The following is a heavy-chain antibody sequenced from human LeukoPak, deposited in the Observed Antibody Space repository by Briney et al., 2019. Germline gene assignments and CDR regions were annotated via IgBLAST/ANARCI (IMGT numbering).Heavy chain of an antibody. CDR2: INPNSGGT. Sequence: GASVKVSCTASGYTFTGYYMHWVRQAPGQGLEWMGWINPNSGGTNYAQKFQGRVTMTRDASISTAYMELSRLRSDDTAVYYCARDQKRQSSSWYHGDYYYYYMDVWGKGTTVTISS. J-gene: IGHJ6*03. D-gene: IGHD6-13*01. CDR1: GYTFTGYY. V-gene: IGHV1-2*02. CDR3: ARDQKRQSSSWYHGDYYYYYMDV.